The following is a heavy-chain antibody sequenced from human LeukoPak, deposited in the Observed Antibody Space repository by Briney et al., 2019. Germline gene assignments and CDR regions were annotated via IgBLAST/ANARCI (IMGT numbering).Heavy chain of an antibody. Sequence: GGPLRLSCAASGFTFSSYWMHWVRQAPGKGLVWVSRINSDGSSTSYADSVKGRFTISRDNAKNTLYLQMNSLRAEDTAVYYCARYNWNDGLGFDYWGQGTLVTVSS. CDR1: GFTFSSYW. J-gene: IGHJ4*02. V-gene: IGHV3-74*01. CDR3: ARYNWNDGLGFDY. CDR2: INSDGSST. D-gene: IGHD1-20*01.